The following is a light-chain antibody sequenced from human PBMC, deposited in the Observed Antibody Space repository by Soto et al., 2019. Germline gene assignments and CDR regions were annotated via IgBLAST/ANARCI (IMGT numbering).Light chain of an antibody. V-gene: IGKV1-5*03. CDR1: QSISAW. CDR2: KAS. J-gene: IGKJ2*01. CDR3: HQYHKFPYT. Sequence: DIQMTQSPSTLSASVEDRVTITCRASQSISAWLAWYRQKPGKAPKLLVYKASTLETGVPSRFSGSGSGTEFTLTISSLQPDDFATYYCHQYHKFPYTFGQGTKLEIK.